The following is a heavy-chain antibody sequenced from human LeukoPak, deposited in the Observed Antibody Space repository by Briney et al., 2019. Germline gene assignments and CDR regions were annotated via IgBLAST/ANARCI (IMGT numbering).Heavy chain of an antibody. V-gene: IGHV3-23*01. D-gene: IGHD6-6*01. J-gene: IGHJ4*02. CDR2: ISGSGGST. Sequence: GGSLRLSCAASGFTFSSYAMSWVRQAPGKGLEWASAISGSGGSTYYADSVKGRFTISGDNSKNTLYLQLNSLRAQDTAVYYCARDLYSSSALDYWGQGTLVTVSP. CDR1: GFTFSSYA. CDR3: ARDLYSSSALDY.